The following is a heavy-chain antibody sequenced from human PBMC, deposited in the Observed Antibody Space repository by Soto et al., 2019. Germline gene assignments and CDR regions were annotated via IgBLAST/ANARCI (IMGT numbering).Heavy chain of an antibody. CDR3: VTGVYEIGGYYYDLVDY. D-gene: IGHD3-22*01. Sequence: EVQLLESGGDLIQPGESLRLSCAASGFTFSTYALSWVRQAPGKGLEWVSAISSGGTNTYYADSVRGRFTISRDDFKSTLDLQMNSLRADDTAVYFCVTGVYEIGGYYYDLVDYWGQGTLVTVSS. J-gene: IGHJ4*02. V-gene: IGHV3-23*01. CDR2: ISSGGTNT. CDR1: GFTFSTYA.